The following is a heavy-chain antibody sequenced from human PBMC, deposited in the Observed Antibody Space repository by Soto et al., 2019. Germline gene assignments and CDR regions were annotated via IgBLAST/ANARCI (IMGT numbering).Heavy chain of an antibody. Sequence: EVQLVESGGGLVQPGGSLRLSCAASGFTFSSYSMNWVRQAPGKGLEWVSYISSSSSTIYYADSVKGRFTISRDNAKNSLYLQMNSLRAEDTAVYYCARVVYDFWSGYSFDYWGQGTLVTVSS. CDR1: GFTFSSYS. V-gene: IGHV3-48*01. CDR3: ARVVYDFWSGYSFDY. J-gene: IGHJ4*02. CDR2: ISSSSSTI. D-gene: IGHD3-3*01.